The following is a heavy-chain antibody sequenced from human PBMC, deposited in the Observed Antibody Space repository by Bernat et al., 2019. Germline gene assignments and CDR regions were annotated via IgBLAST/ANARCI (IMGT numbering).Heavy chain of an antibody. CDR2: ISGSGGST. CDR3: AKVNGGGATPRDVY. Sequence: EVQLLESGGGLVQPGGSLRLSCAASGFTFSTYAMSWVRQAPGKGLEWVSAISGSGGSTYYSDSVKGRFTISRDNSKNTLYLQMNSLRPEDTVVYYCAKVNGGGATPRDVYWGQGTLVSVSS. D-gene: IGHD2-21*01. J-gene: IGHJ4*02. CDR1: GFTFSTYA. V-gene: IGHV3-23*01.